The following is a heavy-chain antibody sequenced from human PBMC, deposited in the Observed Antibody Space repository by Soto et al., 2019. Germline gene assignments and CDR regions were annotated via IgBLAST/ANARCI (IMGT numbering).Heavy chain of an antibody. J-gene: IGHJ4*02. Sequence: GGSLRLSCAASGFTFSSYWMSWVRQAPGKGLEWVANIKQDGSEKYYVDSVKGRFTISRDNAKNSLYLQMNSLRAEDTAVYYCAREVVSLRVLEWLIGYYFDYWGQGTLVTVSS. D-gene: IGHD3-3*01. CDR1: GFTFSSYW. V-gene: IGHV3-7*01. CDR2: IKQDGSEK. CDR3: AREVVSLRVLEWLIGYYFDY.